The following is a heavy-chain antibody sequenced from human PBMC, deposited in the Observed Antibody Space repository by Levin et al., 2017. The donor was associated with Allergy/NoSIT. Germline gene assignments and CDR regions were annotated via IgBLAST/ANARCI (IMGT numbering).Heavy chain of an antibody. V-gene: IGHV3-23*01. J-gene: IGHJ6*03. CDR2: ISGSGGST. CDR1: GFTFSSYA. CDR3: AKASLMTTVTTDYYYYMDV. D-gene: IGHD4-11*01. Sequence: PGGSLRLSCAASGFTFSSYAMSWVRQAPGKGLEWVSAISGSGGSTYYADSVKGRFTISRDNSKNTLYLQMNSLRAEDTAVYYCAKASLMTTVTTDYYYYMDVWGKGTTVTVSS.